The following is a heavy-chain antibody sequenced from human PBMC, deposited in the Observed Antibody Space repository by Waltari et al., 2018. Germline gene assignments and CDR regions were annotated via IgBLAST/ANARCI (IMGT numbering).Heavy chain of an antibody. V-gene: IGHV4-39*01. CDR2: VSYSGTT. Sequence: QLQLQESGPRLVRPSETLSLICRVSGVSITSNRTYWAWIRQSPGQGLDWIGTVSYSGTTYISPSLKSRVSVSRDTSKNQVSLILGSVTAADMAVYYCATYIGASVGTAAFDVWGQGTMVTVSS. CDR3: ATYIGASVGTAAFDV. CDR1: GVSITSNRTY. D-gene: IGHD5-12*01. J-gene: IGHJ3*01.